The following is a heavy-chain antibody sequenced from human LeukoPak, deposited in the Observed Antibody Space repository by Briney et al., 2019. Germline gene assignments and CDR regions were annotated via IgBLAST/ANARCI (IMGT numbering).Heavy chain of an antibody. CDR3: ARTPYYYGSGSCGFDY. Sequence: SETLSLTCTVSGGSISSGDYYWSWIRQPPGKGLEWIGYIYYSGSTYYNPSLKSRVTTTVDTSKNQFSLKLSSVTAADTAVYYCARTPYYYGSGSCGFDYWGQGTLVTVSS. D-gene: IGHD3-10*01. CDR2: IYYSGST. J-gene: IGHJ4*02. CDR1: GGSISSGDYY. V-gene: IGHV4-30-4*01.